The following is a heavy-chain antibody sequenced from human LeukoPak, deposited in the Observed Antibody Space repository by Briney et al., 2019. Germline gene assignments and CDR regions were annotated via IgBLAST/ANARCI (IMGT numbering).Heavy chain of an antibody. V-gene: IGHV4-38-2*02. CDR1: GYSISSGYY. CDR3: ARGRDGYSSPKYWYFDL. J-gene: IGHJ2*01. CDR2: IYHSGRT. Sequence: PSETLSLTCTVSGYSISSGYYWGWIRQPPGKGLEWIGSIYHSGRTFYNPSLKSRVTISVDTSKNQISLKLSSVTAADTAVYYCARGRDGYSSPKYWYFDLWGRGTLVTVSS. D-gene: IGHD5-24*01.